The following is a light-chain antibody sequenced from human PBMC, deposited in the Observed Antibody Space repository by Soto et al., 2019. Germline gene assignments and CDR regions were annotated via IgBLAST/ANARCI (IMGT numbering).Light chain of an antibody. J-gene: IGLJ2*01. Sequence: QSVLTQPPSASGTPGQRVTISCSGSSSNIGTNTVNWYQQLPGAAPKLLIYSDNQRPSGVPDRFSGSKSGTSASLAISGLQSEDEADYYCAAWDVSLVVFGGGTQLTVL. CDR3: AAWDVSLVV. CDR2: SDN. CDR1: SSNIGTNT. V-gene: IGLV1-44*01.